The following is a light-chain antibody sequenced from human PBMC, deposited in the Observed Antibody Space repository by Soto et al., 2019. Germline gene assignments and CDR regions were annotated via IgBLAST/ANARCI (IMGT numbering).Light chain of an antibody. CDR1: SSNIGADYD. CDR3: QSDDSTLISSV. J-gene: IGLJ2*01. CDR2: GNT. V-gene: IGLV1-40*01. Sequence: QSVLTQPPSVSGAPGQRVTISCTGSSSNIGADYDVHWYQQLPGTAPKLLIYGNTNRPSGVPDRFSGSKSGTSASLAVTGLQTEDEADYYCQSDDSTLISSVFGGGTKVTVL.